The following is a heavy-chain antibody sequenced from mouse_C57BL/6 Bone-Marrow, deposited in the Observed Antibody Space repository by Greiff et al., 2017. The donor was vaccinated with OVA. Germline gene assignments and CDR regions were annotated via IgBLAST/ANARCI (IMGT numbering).Heavy chain of an antibody. V-gene: IGHV7-3*01. CDR1: GFTFTNYY. J-gene: IGHJ2*01. Sequence: DVKLVESGGGLVQPGDSLSLSCAASGFTFTNYYMSWVRQPPGKALEWLAFIRNKPNGSTTEYSASVKGRFTISRDNSQSILYLQMNALRAEDSATYYGARYKGRVAVDDFDYWGQGTALTVSS. CDR2: IRNKPNGSTT. CDR3: ARYKGRVAVDDFDY. D-gene: IGHD1-1*01.